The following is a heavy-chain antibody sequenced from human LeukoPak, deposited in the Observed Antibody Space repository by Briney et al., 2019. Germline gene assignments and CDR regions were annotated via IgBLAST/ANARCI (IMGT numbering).Heavy chain of an antibody. CDR2: IYSGGST. Sequence: GRSLRLSCAASGFTVSSNYMSWVRQAPGKGLEWVSVIYSGGSTYYADSVKGRFTISRDNSKNTLFLQMNSLRAEDTAVYYCARAPYYYDSSGYFDAFDIWGQGTMVTVSS. CDR3: ARAPYYYDSSGYFDAFDI. D-gene: IGHD3-22*01. CDR1: GFTVSSNY. V-gene: IGHV3-66*01. J-gene: IGHJ3*02.